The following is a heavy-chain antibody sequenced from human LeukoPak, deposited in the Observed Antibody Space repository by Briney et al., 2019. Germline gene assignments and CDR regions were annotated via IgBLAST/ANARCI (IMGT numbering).Heavy chain of an antibody. CDR1: GYSFTSYW. Sequence: GESLKISCKGSGYSFTSYWISWVRQMPGKGLECMGRIDPSDSYTNYSPSFQGHVTISADKSIGTAYLQWSSLKASDTAMYYCASEYYYDSSGYYGYWGQGTLVTVSS. D-gene: IGHD3-22*01. CDR2: IDPSDSYT. V-gene: IGHV5-10-1*01. J-gene: IGHJ4*02. CDR3: ASEYYYDSSGYYGY.